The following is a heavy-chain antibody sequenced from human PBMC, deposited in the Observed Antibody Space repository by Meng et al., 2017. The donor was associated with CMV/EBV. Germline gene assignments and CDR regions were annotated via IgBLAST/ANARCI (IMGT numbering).Heavy chain of an antibody. V-gene: IGHV3-30*02. CDR1: GFTFSSYG. D-gene: IGHD6-19*01. CDR2: IRYDGSNK. J-gene: IGHJ4*02. CDR3: AKDADEYSNGWCDY. Sequence: GESLKISCAASGFTFSSYGMHWVRQAPGKGLEWVAFIRYDGSNKYYADSVKGRFTISRDNSKNTLYLQMNSLRAEDTAVYYCAKDADEYSNGWCDYWGQGTLVTVSS.